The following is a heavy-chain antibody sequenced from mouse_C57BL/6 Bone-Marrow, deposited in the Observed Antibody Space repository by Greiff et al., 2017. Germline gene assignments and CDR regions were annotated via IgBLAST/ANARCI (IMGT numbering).Heavy chain of an antibody. CDR2: INPSNGGT. D-gene: IGHD1-1*01. J-gene: IGHJ2*01. CDR3: AREGITTVVATLDFDY. Sequence: QVQLQQPGTELVKPGASVKLSCKASGYTFTSYWMHWVKQRPGQGLEWIGNINPSNGGTNYNEKFKSKATLTVDKSSSTAYMQRSSLTTEDSAVYYCAREGITTVVATLDFDYWGQGTTLTVSS. CDR1: GYTFTSYW. V-gene: IGHV1-53*01.